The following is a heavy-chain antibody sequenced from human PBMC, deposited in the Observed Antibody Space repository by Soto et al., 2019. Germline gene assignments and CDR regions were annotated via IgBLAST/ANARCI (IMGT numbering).Heavy chain of an antibody. Sequence: QVQLQESGPGLVKPSQTLSLTCTVSGGSISSGGYYWSWIRQHPGKGLEWIGYIYYSGSTYYNTSLKSRVTKSVEQTKNHFPLEVSSVPAADTAGYYWAGDTVDPSLVDPWGQGTLVTFSS. D-gene: IGHD4-17*01. CDR2: IYYSGST. CDR1: GGSISSGGYY. J-gene: IGHJ5*02. V-gene: IGHV4-31*03. CDR3: AGDTVDPSLVDP.